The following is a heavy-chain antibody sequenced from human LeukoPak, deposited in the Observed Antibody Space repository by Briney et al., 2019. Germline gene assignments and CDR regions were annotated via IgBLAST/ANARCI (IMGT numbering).Heavy chain of an antibody. CDR3: ARDPDCGGDCYSFDY. Sequence: GRSLRLSCAASGFTFSSYGMHWVRQAPGKGLEWVAVISYDGSNKYYADSVKGRFTISRDNSKNTLYLQMNSLRAEDTAVYYCARDPDCGGDCYSFDYWGQGTLVTVSS. J-gene: IGHJ4*02. D-gene: IGHD2-21*02. CDR1: GFTFSSYG. CDR2: ISYDGSNK. V-gene: IGHV3-30*03.